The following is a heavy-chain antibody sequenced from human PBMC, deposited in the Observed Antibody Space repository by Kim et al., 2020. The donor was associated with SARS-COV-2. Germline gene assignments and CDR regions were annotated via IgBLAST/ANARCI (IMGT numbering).Heavy chain of an antibody. CDR2: INPNRGGT. CDR3: ARDGYDEQYGMDV. D-gene: IGHD5-12*01. Sequence: ASVKVSCKASGYTFTGYYMHWVRQAPGQGLEWMGRINPNRGGTNYAQKFQGRVTMTRDTSISTAYMELSRLRSDDTAVYYCARDGYDEQYGMDVWGQGTTVTVSS. J-gene: IGHJ6*02. V-gene: IGHV1-2*06. CDR1: GYTFTGYY.